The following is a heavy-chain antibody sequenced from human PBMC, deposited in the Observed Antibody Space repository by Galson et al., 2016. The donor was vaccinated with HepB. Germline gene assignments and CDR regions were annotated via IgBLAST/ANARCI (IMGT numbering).Heavy chain of an antibody. D-gene: IGHD6-6*01. J-gene: IGHJ6*02. CDR2: IYHDGTT. V-gene: IGHV4-4*01. Sequence: ETLSLTCAVSSASIKSSSWWTWVRQSAGKGLEWMGEIYHDGTTNYNPSLMSRITISVDKSKNQFYLKLTVVTAADTAMYFCARGSGISGRPQYYYGIDVWGQGTTVTVSS. CDR1: SASIKSSSW. CDR3: ARGSGISGRPQYYYGIDV.